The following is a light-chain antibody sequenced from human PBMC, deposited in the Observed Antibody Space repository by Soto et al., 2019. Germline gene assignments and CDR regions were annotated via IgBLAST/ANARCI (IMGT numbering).Light chain of an antibody. V-gene: IGLV2-8*01. Sequence: QSALTQPPSASGSPGQSVTISCTGTSRDVGGYNYVSWYQHHPGKAPKLMIYEVAKRPSGVPDRFSGSKSGNTASLTVSGLQAEDEADYYCNSYAGDSWVFGGGTKLTVL. CDR2: EVA. CDR3: NSYAGDSWV. CDR1: SRDVGGYNY. J-gene: IGLJ3*02.